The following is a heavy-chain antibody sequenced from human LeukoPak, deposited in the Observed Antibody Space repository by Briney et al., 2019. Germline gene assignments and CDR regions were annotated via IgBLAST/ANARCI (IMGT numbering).Heavy chain of an antibody. CDR1: GFTFSSYS. CDR3: AKVSPHYSSIDY. CDR2: VSSSSSAI. V-gene: IGHV3-48*02. D-gene: IGHD6-13*01. Sequence: GGSLRLSCAASGFTFSSYSMNWVRQAPGKGLEWVSYVSSSSSAIYYADSVKGRFTISRDNAKNSLYLQMNSLTDDDTAVYYCAKVSPHYSSIDYWGQGTLVTVSS. J-gene: IGHJ4*02.